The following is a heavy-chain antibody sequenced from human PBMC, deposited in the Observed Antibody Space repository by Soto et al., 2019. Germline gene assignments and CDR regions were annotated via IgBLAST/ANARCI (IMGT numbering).Heavy chain of an antibody. CDR1: GDSIGSGNKY. CDR3: ARLPPPVDCSYPMAV. J-gene: IGHJ6*02. V-gene: IGHV4-30-4*02. Sequence: PSETLSLTCTVSGDSIGSGNKYWSWIRQAPGKGLEWIGYIFSSGTTYSNPSLKSRQIMSLNAKQNHTALKHNTVTAADMTVYCYARLPPPVDCSYPMAVWGQGTTVTVSS. D-gene: IGHD2-21*01. CDR2: IFSSGTT.